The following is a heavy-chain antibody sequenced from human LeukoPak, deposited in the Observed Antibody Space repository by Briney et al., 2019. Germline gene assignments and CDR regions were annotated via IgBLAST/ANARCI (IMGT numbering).Heavy chain of an antibody. Sequence: PGGSLRLSCAASGFTFSKYWMLWVRQAPGKGLEGVSRINTDGTVTTYADSVKGRFTVSRDNADNTMFLQMNSVRDEDMAVYYCATKQWLAPPPDSWGQGTPVTVSS. V-gene: IGHV3-74*01. CDR2: INTDGTVT. CDR3: ATKQWLAPPPDS. D-gene: IGHD6-19*01. CDR1: GFTFSKYW. J-gene: IGHJ4*02.